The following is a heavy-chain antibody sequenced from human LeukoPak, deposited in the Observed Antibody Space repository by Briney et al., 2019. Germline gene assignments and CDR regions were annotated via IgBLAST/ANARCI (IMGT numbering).Heavy chain of an antibody. Sequence: ASVKVSCKASGGTFSSYAISWVRQAPGQGLEWMGGIIPIFGTANYAQKFQGRVTITADESTSTAYMELSSLRSEDTAVYYCARGNDFWSGTTLPNYYYYMDVWGKGTTVTVSS. CDR1: GGTFSSYA. V-gene: IGHV1-69*13. CDR3: ARGNDFWSGTTLPNYYYYMDV. J-gene: IGHJ6*03. D-gene: IGHD3-3*01. CDR2: IIPIFGTA.